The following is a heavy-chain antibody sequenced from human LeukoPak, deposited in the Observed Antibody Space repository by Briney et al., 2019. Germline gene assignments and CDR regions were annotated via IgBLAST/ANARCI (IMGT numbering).Heavy chain of an antibody. J-gene: IGHJ4*02. D-gene: IGHD3-22*01. CDR3: ARVPHSVEGSMKAVFIHYFDY. Sequence: SETLSLTCAVSGGSISSSNWWSWVRQPPGQGLEWIGGIDHSGNTHYNPSLKDRVTILADTSKNEFSLKLSSVTATDTAVYYCARVPHSVEGSMKAVFIHYFDYWGQGSLVTVSS. CDR1: GGSISSSNW. V-gene: IGHV4-4*02. CDR2: IDHSGNT.